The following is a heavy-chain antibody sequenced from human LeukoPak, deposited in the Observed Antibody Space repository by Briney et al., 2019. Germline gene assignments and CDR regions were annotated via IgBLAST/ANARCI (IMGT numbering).Heavy chain of an antibody. D-gene: IGHD2-21*02. CDR3: AKPLYLDCGGDCYFSEIRLSGPHDY. CDR2: ISGSGGST. CDR1: GFTFSSYA. J-gene: IGHJ4*02. V-gene: IGHV3-23*01. Sequence: GGSLRLSCAASGFTFSSYAMSWVGQAPGKGVEGVSAISGSGGSTYYAESVKGGFTIYRDNSKNKLCLQMNRQRDEDTGVYYCAKPLYLDCGGDCYFSEIRLSGPHDYWGQGTLVTVSS.